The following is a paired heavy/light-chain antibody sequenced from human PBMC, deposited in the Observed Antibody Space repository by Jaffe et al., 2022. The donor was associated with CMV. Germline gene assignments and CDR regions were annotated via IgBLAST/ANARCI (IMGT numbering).Heavy chain of an antibody. CDR1: GFTFSSYS. J-gene: IGHJ6*02. V-gene: IGHV3-21*01. Sequence: EVQLVESGGGLVKPGGSLRLSCAASGFTFSSYSMNWVRQAPGKGLEWVSSISSSSSYIYYADSVKGRFTISRDNAKNSLYLQMNSLRAEDTAVYYCARDPTYYGSGIAGGSYYYYGMDVWGQGTTVTVSS. CDR2: ISSSSSYI. CDR3: ARDPTYYGSGIAGGSYYYYGMDV. D-gene: IGHD3-10*01.
Light chain of an antibody. CDR2: LGS. J-gene: IGKJ1*01. Sequence: DIVMTQSPLSLPVTPGEPASISCRSSQSLLHSNGYNYLDWYLQKPGKSPQLLIYLGSNRASGVPDRFSGSGSGTDFTLKISRVEAEDVGVYYCMQALQTRTFGQGTKVEIK. CDR1: QSLLHSNGYNY. CDR3: MQALQTRT. V-gene: IGKV2-28*01.